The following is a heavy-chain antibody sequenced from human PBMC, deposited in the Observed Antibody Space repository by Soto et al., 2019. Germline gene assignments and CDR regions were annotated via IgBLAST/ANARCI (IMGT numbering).Heavy chain of an antibody. CDR1: GASMSSYF. V-gene: IGHV4-59*01. J-gene: IGHJ6*03. Sequence: SETLSLPCTVSGASMSSYFWTWIRQPPGKGLEWVASIYYTGSTNYNPSLQSRVTMSVDTSKNLFSLRLSSVSAADSALYFCGRMHVVGEGAYYYMDVWGKGTTVTVSS. CDR2: IYYTGST. CDR3: GRMHVVGEGAYYYMDV. D-gene: IGHD2-21*01.